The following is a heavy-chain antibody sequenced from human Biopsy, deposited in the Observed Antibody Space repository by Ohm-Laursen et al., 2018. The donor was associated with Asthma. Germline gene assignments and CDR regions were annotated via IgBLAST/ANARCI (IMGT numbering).Heavy chain of an antibody. Sequence: VKISCKASGDSFSNYAISWVRQAPGQGLEWMGGIIPIIGTAHYAPKFQGRVTISADESTSTAYMELTSLSSEDTAVFFCGGCSSSNYYYGLDVWGQGTTVIVSS. CDR1: GDSFSNYA. J-gene: IGHJ6*02. CDR2: IIPIIGTA. D-gene: IGHD6-6*01. CDR3: GGCSSSNYYYGLDV. V-gene: IGHV1-69*13.